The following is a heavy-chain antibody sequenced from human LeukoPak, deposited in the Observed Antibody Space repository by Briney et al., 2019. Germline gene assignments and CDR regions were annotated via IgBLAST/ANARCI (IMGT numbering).Heavy chain of an antibody. CDR2: IRKGGDVT. V-gene: IGHV3-23*01. CDR1: GLKFSNYA. D-gene: IGHD3-22*01. J-gene: IGHJ4*02. Sequence: GGSLRLSCVASGLKFSNYAMHWIRQAPGKGLEWISSIRKGGDVTYYAESVKGRFTISRDNSKNTLYLQMISLTAEDTAVYHCAKDRSNYDSTGYNHIDYWGQGTLVTVRS. CDR3: AKDRSNYDSTGYNHIDY.